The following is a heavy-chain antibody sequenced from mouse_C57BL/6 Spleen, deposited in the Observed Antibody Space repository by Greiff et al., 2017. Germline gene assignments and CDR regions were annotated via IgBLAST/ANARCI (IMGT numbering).Heavy chain of an antibody. CDR2: ISSGGDYI. J-gene: IGHJ1*03. V-gene: IGHV5-9-1*02. CDR1: GFTFSSYA. D-gene: IGHD2-1*01. CDR3: TRDGEYDNYECLWYFDV. Sequence: EVKVVESGEGLVKPGGSLKLSCAASGFTFSSYAMSWVRQTPEKRLEWVAYISSGGDYIYYADTVKGRFTISRDNARNTLYLQMSSLKSEDTAMYYYTRDGEYDNYECLWYFDVWGTGTTVTVSS.